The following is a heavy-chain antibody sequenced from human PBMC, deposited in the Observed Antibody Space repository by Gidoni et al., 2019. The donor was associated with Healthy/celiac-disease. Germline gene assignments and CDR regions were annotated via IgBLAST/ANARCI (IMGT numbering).Heavy chain of an antibody. CDR2: ISYDGRNK. CDR1: GFTFSSYG. D-gene: IGHD1-26*01. CDR3: AKAEEWELDY. Sequence: QVQLVESGGGVVQPGRSLRLSCAASGFTFSSYGMHWVRQAPGKGLEWVAVISYDGRNKYYADSVKGRFTISRDNSKNTLYLQMNSLRAEDTAVYYCAKAEEWELDYWGQGTLVTVSS. V-gene: IGHV3-30*18. J-gene: IGHJ4*02.